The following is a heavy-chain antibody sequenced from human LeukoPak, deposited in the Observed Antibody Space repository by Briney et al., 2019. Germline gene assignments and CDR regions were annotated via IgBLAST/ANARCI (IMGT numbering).Heavy chain of an antibody. Sequence: ASVKVSCKVSGYTLTELSMHWVRQAPGQGLEWMGWISAYNGNTNYAQKLQGRVTMTTDTSTSTAYMELRSLRSDDTAVYYCARSIAAAGTSYWGQGTLVTVSS. V-gene: IGHV1-18*01. J-gene: IGHJ4*02. CDR2: ISAYNGNT. CDR3: ARSIAAAGTSY. CDR1: GYTLTELS. D-gene: IGHD6-13*01.